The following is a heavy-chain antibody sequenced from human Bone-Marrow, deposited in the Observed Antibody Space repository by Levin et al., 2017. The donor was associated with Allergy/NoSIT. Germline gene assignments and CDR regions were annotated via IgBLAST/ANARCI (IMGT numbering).Heavy chain of an antibody. CDR1: GFTFSNYW. Sequence: GESLKISCAASGFTFSNYWMSWIRQAPGKGLEWVANIKEDGSDKYYVDSVKGRFTISRDNAKNSLYLQMNSLRVEDTAVYYCAKPGGSHSENWFDPWGQGTLVTVSS. D-gene: IGHD1-14*01. J-gene: IGHJ5*02. CDR3: AKPGGSHSENWFDP. V-gene: IGHV3-7*01. CDR2: IKEDGSDK.